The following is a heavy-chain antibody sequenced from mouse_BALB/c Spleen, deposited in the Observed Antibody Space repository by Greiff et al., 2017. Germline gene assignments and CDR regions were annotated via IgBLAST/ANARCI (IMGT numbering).Heavy chain of an antibody. D-gene: IGHD1-1*01. J-gene: IGHJ3*01. CDR3: ASTGAWFAY. CDR1: GYTFTSYW. CDR2: INPSTGYT. Sequence: VQLHQSGAELAKPGASVKMSCKASGYTFTSYWMHWVKQRPGQGLEWIGYINPSTGYTEYNQKFKDKATLTADKSSSTAYMQLSSLTSEDSAVYYCASTGAWFAYWGQGTLVTVSA. V-gene: IGHV1-7*01.